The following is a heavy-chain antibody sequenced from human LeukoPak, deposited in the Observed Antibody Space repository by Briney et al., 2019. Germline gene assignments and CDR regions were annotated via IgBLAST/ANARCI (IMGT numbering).Heavy chain of an antibody. CDR2: INHSGST. J-gene: IGHJ4*02. D-gene: IGHD4-17*01. Sequence: PSETLSLTCAVSGGSFSGYYWSWIRQPPGKGLEWIGEINHSGSTNYNPSLTSRVTISVDTYKNQYSLTLSSVTAADTAVYYCARGPVNGDYVDYWGEGTLLTVSS. V-gene: IGHV4-34*01. CDR1: GGSFSGYY. CDR3: ARGPVNGDYVDY.